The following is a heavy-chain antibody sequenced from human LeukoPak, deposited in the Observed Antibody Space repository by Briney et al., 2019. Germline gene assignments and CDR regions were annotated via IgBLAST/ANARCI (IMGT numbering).Heavy chain of an antibody. CDR1: GYSFTSYW. D-gene: IGHD3-10*01. V-gene: IGHV5-51*01. CDR2: IYPGDSDT. Sequence: GESLKISCKDSGYSFTSYWIGRVRQIPGKGLGWMGIIYPGDSDTRYSTSFRGQVTISADKSISTAYLQWSSLRASDTAMYYCARHHPYGSGTYYPNNFDYWGQGTLVTVSS. CDR3: ARHHPYGSGTYYPNNFDY. J-gene: IGHJ4*02.